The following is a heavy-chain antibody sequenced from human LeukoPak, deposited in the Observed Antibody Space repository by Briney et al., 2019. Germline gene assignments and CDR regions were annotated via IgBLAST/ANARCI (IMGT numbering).Heavy chain of an antibody. J-gene: IGHJ4*02. CDR3: ATGASGFGEEKDDPRNYFDY. CDR2: IYYSGST. CDR1: GGSISSGGYY. V-gene: IGHV4-31*03. Sequence: PSETLSLTCTVSGGSISSGGYYWSWIRLHPGKGLEWIGYIYYSGSTYYNPSLKSRVTISVDTSKNQFSLKLSSVTAADTAVYYCATGASGFGEEKDDPRNYFDYWGQGTLVTVSS. D-gene: IGHD3-10*01.